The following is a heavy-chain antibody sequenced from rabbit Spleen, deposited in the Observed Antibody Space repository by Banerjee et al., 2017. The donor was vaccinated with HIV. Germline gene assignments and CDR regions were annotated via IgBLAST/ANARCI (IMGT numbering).Heavy chain of an antibody. CDR3: ARDTGSSFSSYGMDL. Sequence: QEQLKESGGGLVQPGASLTLTCKASGFSFSVSSYMCWVRQAPGKGLEWIACIDTGSSGFTYSATWAKGRFTCSKTSSTTVTLQMTSLTVADMATYFCARDTGSSFSSYGMDLWGQGTLVTVS. CDR2: IDTGSSGFT. D-gene: IGHD8-1*01. J-gene: IGHJ6*01. CDR1: GFSFSVSSY. V-gene: IGHV1S45*01.